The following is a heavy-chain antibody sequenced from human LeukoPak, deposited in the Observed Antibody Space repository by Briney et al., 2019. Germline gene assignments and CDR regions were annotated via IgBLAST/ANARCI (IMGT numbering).Heavy chain of an antibody. Sequence: PSETLSLTCSVSGGSISSSSFHWGWIRQPPGKGLEWIGSASYSGSTFYNPSLKSRVTISADSSKNQFSLRLSSVTAADTAVYYCARRTAGYDFWSGYYTDYGMDVWGQGTTVTVSS. J-gene: IGHJ6*02. V-gene: IGHV4-39*01. CDR1: GGSISSSSFH. D-gene: IGHD3-3*01. CDR2: ASYSGST. CDR3: ARRTAGYDFWSGYYTDYGMDV.